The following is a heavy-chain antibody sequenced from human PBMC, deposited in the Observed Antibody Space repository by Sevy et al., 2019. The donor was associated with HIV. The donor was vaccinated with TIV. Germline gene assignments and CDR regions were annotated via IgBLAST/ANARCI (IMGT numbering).Heavy chain of an antibody. D-gene: IGHD3-3*01. J-gene: IGHJ4*02. CDR1: GGSISSYY. CDR2: IYTSGST. V-gene: IGHV4-4*07. CDR3: ARDRAATYYDFWSGSYGSFDY. Sequence: SETLSLTCTVSGGSISSYYWSWIRQPAGKGLEWIGRIYTSGSTNYNPSLKSRVTMSVDTSKNQFSLKLISVTAADTAVYYCARDRAATYYDFWSGSYGSFDYWGQGTLVTVSS.